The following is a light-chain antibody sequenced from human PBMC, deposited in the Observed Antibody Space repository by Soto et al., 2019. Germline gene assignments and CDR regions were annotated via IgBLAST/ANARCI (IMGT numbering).Light chain of an antibody. CDR2: GAS. CDR1: QSVSSSY. Sequence: EIVLTQSACTLSLSPGERAALSWGASQSVSSSYLAWYQQNHGQAPRPLIYGASSRATGIPDRFSGTKSETDFTLTISRLETEDLAVYYGQQYDNSPITFGQGTRLEI. CDR3: QQYDNSPIT. V-gene: IGKV3-20*01. J-gene: IGKJ5*01.